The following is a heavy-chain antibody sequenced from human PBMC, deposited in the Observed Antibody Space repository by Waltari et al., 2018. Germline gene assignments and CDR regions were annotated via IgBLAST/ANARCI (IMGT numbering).Heavy chain of an antibody. V-gene: IGHV1-3*03. CDR1: GYTFTRYA. Sequence: QVQLVQSGAEVKKPGDSGKVYCKASGYTFTRYAMHWVRQAPGQRLEWMGWINAGNGNTKYSQEFQGRVTITRDTSASTAYMELSSLRSEDMAVYYCARADKTIFGVVMSPPFDYWGQGTLVTVSS. D-gene: IGHD3-3*01. CDR3: ARADKTIFGVVMSPPFDY. J-gene: IGHJ4*02. CDR2: INAGNGNT.